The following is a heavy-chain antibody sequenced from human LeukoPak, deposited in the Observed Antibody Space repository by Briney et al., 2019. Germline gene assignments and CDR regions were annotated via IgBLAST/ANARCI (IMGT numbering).Heavy chain of an antibody. J-gene: IGHJ4*02. Sequence: PSETLSLTCTVSGASFRSESSYWGWIHQPPGKGFQWIGGLVYDGSAHYNPSLQNHVSISADTSNNQFSLKLASVTASDTGVYYCARAPSYRRYSYHSWGQGTLVTVSS. D-gene: IGHD3-16*02. V-gene: IGHV4-39*01. CDR1: GASFRSESSY. CDR2: LVYDGSA. CDR3: ARAPSYRRYSYHS.